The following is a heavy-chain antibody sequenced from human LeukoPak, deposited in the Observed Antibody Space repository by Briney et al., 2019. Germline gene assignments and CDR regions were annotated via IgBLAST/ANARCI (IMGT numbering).Heavy chain of an antibody. CDR3: ARDSDSGTSWTNWFDP. J-gene: IGHJ5*02. D-gene: IGHD1-26*01. CDR1: GYTITDYY. Sequence: ASVTVSFTASGYTITDYYIHWVRQAPGQGLEWMGWINPNSGGTNYAQKFQGRVTMTRDTSISTAYMELSRLRSGDTAMYYCARDSDSGTSWTNWFDPWGQGTLVTVSS. CDR2: INPNSGGT. V-gene: IGHV1-2*02.